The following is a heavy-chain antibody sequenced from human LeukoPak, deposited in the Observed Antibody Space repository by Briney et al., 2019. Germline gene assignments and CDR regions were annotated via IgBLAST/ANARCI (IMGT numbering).Heavy chain of an antibody. D-gene: IGHD6-6*01. Sequence: PSETLSLTCTVSGGSINNYYWNWIRQSPGKGLEWIGYIFYSGTANYNPSFKSRVAISLGTSNNQFSLTLRSVTAADTAVYYCARMTRGTGSSPWAYYYYMDVWGKGTTVAVSS. J-gene: IGHJ6*03. V-gene: IGHV4-59*13. CDR2: IFYSGTA. CDR1: GGSINNYY. CDR3: ARMTRGTGSSPWAYYYYMDV.